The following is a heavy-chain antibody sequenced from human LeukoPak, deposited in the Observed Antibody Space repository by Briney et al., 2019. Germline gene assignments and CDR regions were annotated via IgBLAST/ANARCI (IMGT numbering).Heavy chain of an antibody. D-gene: IGHD1-26*01. CDR2: IKSKTDGGTT. Sequence: GGSLRLSCAASGFIFSNAWMSWVRQAPGKGLECVGRIKSKTDGGTTDYAAPVKGRFTISRDDSKNTLYLQMNSLKTEDTAVYYCTTETEDSGSYFDYWGQGTLVTVSS. CDR1: GFIFSNAW. J-gene: IGHJ4*02. V-gene: IGHV3-15*01. CDR3: TTETEDSGSYFDY.